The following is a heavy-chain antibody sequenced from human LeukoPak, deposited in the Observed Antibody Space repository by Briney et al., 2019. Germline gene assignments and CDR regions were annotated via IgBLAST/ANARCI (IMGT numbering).Heavy chain of an antibody. V-gene: IGHV3-7*01. CDR2: INPDGSDE. J-gene: IGHJ4*02. D-gene: IGHD6-25*01. Sequence: GGSLRLSCAASGFTISSYWMSWVRQAPGKGLEWVANINPDGSDEYYLDSVKGRFTISRDNAENSLYLQMNSLRAEDTAVYYCARLTFTATTFVYWGQGALVTVSS. CDR3: ARLTFTATTFVY. CDR1: GFTISSYW.